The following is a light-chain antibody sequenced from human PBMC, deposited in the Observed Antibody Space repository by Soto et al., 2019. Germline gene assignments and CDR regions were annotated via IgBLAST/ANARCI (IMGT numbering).Light chain of an antibody. Sequence: EIVLTQSPGTLSLSPGERATLSCRASQSVSSSYLAWYQQKPGQAPRLHIYGASSRATGIPDRFRGSGSGGDFTLSISRLDPEDFAVYFCQQYVSSQTFGQGAKVEIK. CDR2: GAS. CDR1: QSVSSSY. J-gene: IGKJ1*01. CDR3: QQYVSSQT. V-gene: IGKV3-20*01.